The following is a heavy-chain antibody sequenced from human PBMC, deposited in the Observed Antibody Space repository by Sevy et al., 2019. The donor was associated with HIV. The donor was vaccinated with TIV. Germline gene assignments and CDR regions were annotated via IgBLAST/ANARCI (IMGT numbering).Heavy chain of an antibody. V-gene: IGHV3-11*01. CDR2: ISDRGTTI. J-gene: IGHJ2*01. CDR3: AREGDLRYFDF. CDR1: GFTFNDYY. D-gene: IGHD3-10*01. Sequence: GGSLRLSCAASGFTFNDYYMSWIRQSPGKGLEWLSYISDRGTTIYYADSVKGLFTISRDNAKSLMYLQMNSLKTEDTAIYYCAREGDLRYFDFWGRGTLVTVSS.